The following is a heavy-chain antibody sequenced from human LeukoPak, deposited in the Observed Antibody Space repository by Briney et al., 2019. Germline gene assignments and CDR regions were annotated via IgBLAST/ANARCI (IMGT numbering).Heavy chain of an antibody. CDR1: GYSFSTYW. D-gene: IGHD3-22*01. CDR3: ARQGDSSGYYYWFDP. J-gene: IGHJ5*02. V-gene: IGHV5-51*01. Sequence: GESLKISCKGSGYSFSTYWIGWVRQMPGKGLEWMGIIYPSDSDTRYSPSFQGQVSISADKSISAAHLQWSSLKASDTAMYYCARQGDSSGYYYWFDPWGQGTLVTVSS. CDR2: IYPSDSDT.